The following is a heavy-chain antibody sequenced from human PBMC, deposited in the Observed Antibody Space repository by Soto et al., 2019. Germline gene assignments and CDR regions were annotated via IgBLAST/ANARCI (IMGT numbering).Heavy chain of an antibody. CDR3: AKDYQALLGGSWWGGGFASYYYYYYGMDV. CDR2: ISGSGGST. V-gene: IGHV3-23*01. Sequence: EVQLLESGGGLVQPGGSLRLSCAASGFTFSSYAMSWVRQAPGKGLEWVSAISGSGGSTYYADSVKGRFTISRDNSKNTMYLQMNSLRAEDTAVYYCAKDYQALLGGSWWGGGFASYYYYYYGMDVWGQGTTVTVSS. J-gene: IGHJ6*02. CDR1: GFTFSSYA. D-gene: IGHD6-13*01.